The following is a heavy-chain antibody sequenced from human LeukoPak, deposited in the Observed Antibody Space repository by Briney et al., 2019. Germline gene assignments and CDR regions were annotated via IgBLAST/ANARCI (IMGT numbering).Heavy chain of an antibody. J-gene: IGHJ5*02. D-gene: IGHD2-15*01. Sequence: GGSLSLSCAASGFSFSDWAMNWVRHPPGKGLEWVSSMSASGHLIDYTDSVKGRFTISRDNSKNTLYLQMTSLRAEDTAIYYCSKPGYYDAWGQGALVTVSS. CDR3: SKPGYYDA. CDR2: MSASGHLI. CDR1: GFSFSDWA. V-gene: IGHV3-23*01.